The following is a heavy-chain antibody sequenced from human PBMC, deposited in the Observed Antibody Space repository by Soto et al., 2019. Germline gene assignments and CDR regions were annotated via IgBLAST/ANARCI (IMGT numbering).Heavy chain of an antibody. J-gene: IGHJ4*02. CDR3: TRVDVGGAADLDY. D-gene: IGHD1-26*01. CDR1: GFTFSDHY. CDR2: VGKKVNRYTT. Sequence: EVQLEESGGGLVQPGGSLRLSCAASGFTFSDHYMDWVRQAPGTGLEWVGRVGKKVNRYTTEYAASVTGRFTISRDDSKISLFLQRSSLKTEDTAVYYWTRVDVGGAADLDYWGLGSLVTVSA. V-gene: IGHV3-72*01.